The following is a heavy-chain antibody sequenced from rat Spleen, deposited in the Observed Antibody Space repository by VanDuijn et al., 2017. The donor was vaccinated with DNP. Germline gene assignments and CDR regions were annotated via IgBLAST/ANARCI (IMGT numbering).Heavy chain of an antibody. Sequence: EVQLQESGPGLVKPSQSLSLTCSVTGYSITSNYWGWIRKFPGNKMEWIGHISYSGSTSYNPSLKSRISITRDTSKNQFFLQVNSVTTEYPATYYCARWPGYNPPYAMDVWGQGTSVTVSS. CDR3: ARWPGYNPPYAMDV. D-gene: IGHD1-4*01. CDR1: GYSITSNY. J-gene: IGHJ4*01. CDR2: ISYSGST. V-gene: IGHV3-1*01.